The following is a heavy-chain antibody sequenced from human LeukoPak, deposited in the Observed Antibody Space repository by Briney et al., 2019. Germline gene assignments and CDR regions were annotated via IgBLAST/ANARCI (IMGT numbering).Heavy chain of an antibody. Sequence: GGSLRLSCAASGFTFSDYYMSWIRQAPGKGLEWVSYISSSGNTIFYADSVKGRFTISRENAKNSLYLQMNSLRAGDTAVYYCARDTHIYGDYGMDVWGQGTTVTVSS. V-gene: IGHV3-11*04. D-gene: IGHD4-17*01. CDR2: ISSSGNTI. CDR3: ARDTHIYGDYGMDV. CDR1: GFTFSDYY. J-gene: IGHJ6*02.